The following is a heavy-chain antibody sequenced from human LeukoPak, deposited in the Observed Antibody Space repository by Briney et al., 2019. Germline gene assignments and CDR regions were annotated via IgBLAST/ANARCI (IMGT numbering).Heavy chain of an antibody. D-gene: IGHD5-18*01. CDR1: GGTFSSYA. CDR2: IIPIFGTA. Sequence: SVTVSFKASGGTFSSYAISWVRQAPGQGLEWMGGIIPIFGTANYAQKFQGRVTITADKSTSTAYMELSSLRSEDTAVYYCARGREDTAMAEVYYMDVWGKGTTVTVSS. J-gene: IGHJ6*03. V-gene: IGHV1-69*06. CDR3: ARGREDTAMAEVYYMDV.